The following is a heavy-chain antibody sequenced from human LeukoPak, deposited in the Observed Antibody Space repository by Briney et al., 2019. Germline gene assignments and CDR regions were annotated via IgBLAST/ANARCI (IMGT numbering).Heavy chain of an antibody. V-gene: IGHV4-59*01. J-gene: IGHJ4*02. Sequence: SETLSLTCTVSGGSISSYYWSWLRQPPGKGLEWIGYIYYRGSTNYNRSLKSRVTISVDTSKNQFSLKLSSVTAADTAVYYCARDRRGNWNDETGFDYWGQGTLVTVSS. CDR2: IYYRGST. CDR3: ARDRRGNWNDETGFDY. D-gene: IGHD1-20*01. CDR1: GGSISSYY.